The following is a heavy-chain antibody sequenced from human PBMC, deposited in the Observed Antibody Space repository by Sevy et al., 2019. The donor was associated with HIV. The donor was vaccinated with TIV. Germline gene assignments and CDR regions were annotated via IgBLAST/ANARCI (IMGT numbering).Heavy chain of an antibody. CDR2: INHSGST. V-gene: IGHV4-34*01. Sequence: SETLSLTCAVYGGSFSGYYWSWIRQPPGKGLVWIGEINHSGSTNYNPSLKSRVTISVDTSKNQFSLKLSSVTAADTAVYYCARGWGRGYSYGGYDYWGQGTLVTVSS. CDR3: ARGWGRGYSYGGYDY. CDR1: GGSFSGYY. J-gene: IGHJ4*02. D-gene: IGHD5-18*01.